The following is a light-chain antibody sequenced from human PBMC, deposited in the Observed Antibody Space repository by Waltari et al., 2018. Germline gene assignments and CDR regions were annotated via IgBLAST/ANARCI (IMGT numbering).Light chain of an antibody. Sequence: DIQMTQSPSTLSASVGDRVTITCRASQRISNWLSWYQQKPGKAPKLLIYKASTLESGVPSRFSGSGSGTEFTLTISSLQPDDFATYYCQQYNDYPWTFGQGTKLEIK. J-gene: IGKJ2*02. CDR1: QRISNW. CDR3: QQYNDYPWT. V-gene: IGKV1-5*03. CDR2: KAS.